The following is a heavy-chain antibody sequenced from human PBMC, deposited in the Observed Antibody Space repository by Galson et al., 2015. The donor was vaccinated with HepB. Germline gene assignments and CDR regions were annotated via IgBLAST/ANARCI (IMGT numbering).Heavy chain of an antibody. V-gene: IGHV5-51*01. J-gene: IGHJ6*02. CDR3: AIAYYYDSSGYYPYYYYGMDV. CDR2: IYPGDSDT. CDR1: GYSFTSYW. Sequence: QSGAEVKKPGESLKISCKGSGYSFTSYWIGWVRQMPGKGLEWMGIIYPGDSDTRYSPSFQGQVTISADKSISTAYLQWSSLKASDTAMYYCAIAYYYDSSGYYPYYYYGMDVWGQGTTVTVSS. D-gene: IGHD3-22*01.